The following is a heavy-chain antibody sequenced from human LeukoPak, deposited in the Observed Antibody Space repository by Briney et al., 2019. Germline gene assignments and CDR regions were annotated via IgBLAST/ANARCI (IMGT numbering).Heavy chain of an antibody. CDR1: GGSFSGYY. CDR3: ARVAAAAGKIGY. J-gene: IGHJ4*02. CDR2: INHSGST. V-gene: IGHV4-34*01. D-gene: IGHD6-13*01. Sequence: SETLPLTCAVYGGSFSGYYWSWIRQPPGKGLEWIGEINHSGSTNYNPSLKSRVTISVDTSKNQFSLKLSSVTAADTAVYYCARVAAAAGKIGYWGQGTLVTVSS.